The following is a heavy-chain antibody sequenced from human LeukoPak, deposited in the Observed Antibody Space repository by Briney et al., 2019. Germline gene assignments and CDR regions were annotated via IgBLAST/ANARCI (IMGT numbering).Heavy chain of an antibody. D-gene: IGHD4-17*01. CDR3: AKGNYGDYRTFDY. CDR1: GFTFGDYA. Sequence: PGGSLRLSCAASGFTFGDYAMHWVRQAPGKGLEWVSGISWNSGSIGYADSVRGRFTISRDNAKNSLYLQMNSLRAEDTALYYCAKGNYGDYRTFDYWGQGTLVTVSS. J-gene: IGHJ4*02. V-gene: IGHV3-9*01. CDR2: ISWNSGSI.